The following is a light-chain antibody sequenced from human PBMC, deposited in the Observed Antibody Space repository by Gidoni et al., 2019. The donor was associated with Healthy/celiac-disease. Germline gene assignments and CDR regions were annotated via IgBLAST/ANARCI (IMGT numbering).Light chain of an antibody. CDR3: QQSYSTPRT. J-gene: IGKJ1*01. Sequence: DIHMTQSPSSLSASVGDRVTITCRASQSISSYLNWYQQKPGKAPKRLIYAASSLQSGVPSRFSGSGSGTDFTLTSSSLQPEDFATYYCQQSYSTPRTFGQGTKVEIK. CDR1: QSISSY. V-gene: IGKV1-39*01. CDR2: AAS.